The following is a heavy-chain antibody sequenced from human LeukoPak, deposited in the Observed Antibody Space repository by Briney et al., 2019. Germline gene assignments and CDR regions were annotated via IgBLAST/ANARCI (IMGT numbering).Heavy chain of an antibody. Sequence: PSETLSLTCAVSGGSISSGGYSWSWIRQPPGKGLEWIGYIYHSGSTYYNPSLKSRVTISVDRSKNQFSLKLSSVTAADTAVYYCAREDSSGWYLDYWGQGTLVTVSS. CDR1: GGSISSGGYS. V-gene: IGHV4-30-2*01. CDR2: IYHSGST. D-gene: IGHD6-19*01. CDR3: AREDSSGWYLDY. J-gene: IGHJ4*02.